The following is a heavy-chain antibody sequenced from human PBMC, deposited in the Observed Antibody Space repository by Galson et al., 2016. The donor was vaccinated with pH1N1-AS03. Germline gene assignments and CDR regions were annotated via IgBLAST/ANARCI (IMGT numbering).Heavy chain of an antibody. CDR1: GGSVNGYY. D-gene: IGHD2-15*01. Sequence: ETLSLTCTVSGGSVNGYYWTWIRQPPGKGLEWIGQIFYIGDTLYTPSLRGRVTMSVDTSKNQLSLRLSSVTAADTAVYYCGRHLRSSYSMDVWGQGTTVTVTS. CDR2: IFYIGDT. CDR3: GRHLRSSYSMDV. V-gene: IGHV4-59*08. J-gene: IGHJ6*02.